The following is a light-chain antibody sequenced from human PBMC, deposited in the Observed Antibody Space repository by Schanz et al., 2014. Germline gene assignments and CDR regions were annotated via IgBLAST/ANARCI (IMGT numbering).Light chain of an antibody. J-gene: IGKJ5*01. CDR1: QSVSSSY. Sequence: EIVLTQSPGTLSLSPGERATLSCRASQSVSSSYLAWYQQKPGQAPRLLIYGASSRATGIPARFSGSGSGIDFTLTISSLQPDDFATYYCQHYMSHSTFGQGTRLDI. CDR2: GAS. V-gene: IGKV3-20*01. CDR3: QHYMSHST.